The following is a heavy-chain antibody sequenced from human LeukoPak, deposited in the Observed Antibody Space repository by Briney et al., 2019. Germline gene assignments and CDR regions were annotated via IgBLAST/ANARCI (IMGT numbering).Heavy chain of an antibody. CDR2: IYYTGLT. V-gene: IGHV4-59*11. D-gene: IGHD2-2*02. Sequence: PSETLSLACSVSGGSIGSLYWSWIRQPPGKGLEWVGYIYYTGLTNYNPSLRSRVTISVDTSKNQFSLKLSSVTAADTAVYYCARHHGSGPYCSSTSCYTSLGWFDPWGQGTLVTVSS. CDR3: ARHHGSGPYCSSTSCYTSLGWFDP. J-gene: IGHJ5*02. CDR1: GGSIGSLY.